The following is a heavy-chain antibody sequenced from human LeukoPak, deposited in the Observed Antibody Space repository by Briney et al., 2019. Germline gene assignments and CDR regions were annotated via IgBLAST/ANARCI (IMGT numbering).Heavy chain of an antibody. CDR2: IYYSGST. Sequence: SETLSLTCTVSGGSISSYYWSWIRQPPGKGLEWIGYIYYSGSTNYNPPLKSRVTISVDTSKNQFSLKLSSVTAADTAVYYCARDLGYSSSSADNWFDPWGQGTLVTVSS. CDR3: ARDLGYSSSSADNWFDP. D-gene: IGHD6-6*01. CDR1: GGSISSYY. J-gene: IGHJ5*02. V-gene: IGHV4-59*01.